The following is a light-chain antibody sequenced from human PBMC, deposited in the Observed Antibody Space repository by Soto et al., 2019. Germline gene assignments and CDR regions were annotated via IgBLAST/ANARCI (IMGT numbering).Light chain of an antibody. CDR1: EPINTF. V-gene: IGKV1-39*01. CDR3: QRFFSAVLT. CDR2: GAS. Sequence: DIQLTQSPSSLSASLGDSITITCRASEPINTFLNWYQVQPGKAPRLLVYGASYLQVGVPVRFRGSGSGTLFTLTIDNLQREDLASYFCQRFFSAVLTFGGGT. J-gene: IGKJ4*01.